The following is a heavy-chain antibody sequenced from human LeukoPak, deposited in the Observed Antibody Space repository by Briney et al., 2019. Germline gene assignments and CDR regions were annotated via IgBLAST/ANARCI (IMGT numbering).Heavy chain of an antibody. J-gene: IGHJ6*02. CDR3: ARAAVTKDYYYYGMDV. V-gene: IGHV1-69*13. D-gene: IGHD4-17*01. CDR2: IIPIFGTA. CDR1: GYTFTSYG. Sequence: GASVKVSCKASGYTFTSYGISWVRQAPGQGLEWMGGIIPIFGTANYAQKFQGRVTIAADESSSTAYMELSSLKSEDTAVYYCARAAVTKDYYYYGMDVWGQGTTVTVSS.